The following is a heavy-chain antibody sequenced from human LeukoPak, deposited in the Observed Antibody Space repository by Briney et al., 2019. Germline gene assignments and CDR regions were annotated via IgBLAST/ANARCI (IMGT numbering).Heavy chain of an antibody. V-gene: IGHV4-4*07. Sequence: SETLSLTCTVSGGSISSYYWSWIRQPAGKGLEWVGRVYTRGSTKYNPSLKSRLTFSLDTSKNQFSLELTSVTAADTAVYFCATSSFRTEYLFDQWGRGTLVTVSS. CDR1: GGSISSYY. CDR2: VYTRGST. D-gene: IGHD2/OR15-2a*01. CDR3: ATSSFRTEYLFDQ. J-gene: IGHJ4*01.